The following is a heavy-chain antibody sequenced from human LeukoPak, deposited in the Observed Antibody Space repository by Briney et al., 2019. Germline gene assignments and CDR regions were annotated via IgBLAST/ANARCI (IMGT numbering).Heavy chain of an antibody. CDR3: ATPYCGGDCYDHDAFDI. D-gene: IGHD2-21*02. CDR2: IYSGGST. Sequence: GGSLRLSCAASGFTVSSNYMSWVRQAPGKGLEWVSVIYSGGSTYYADSVKGRFTISRDNSKNTLYLQMNSLRAEDTAVYYCATPYCGGDCYDHDAFDIWGQGTMVTVSS. J-gene: IGHJ3*02. V-gene: IGHV3-53*01. CDR1: GFTVSSNY.